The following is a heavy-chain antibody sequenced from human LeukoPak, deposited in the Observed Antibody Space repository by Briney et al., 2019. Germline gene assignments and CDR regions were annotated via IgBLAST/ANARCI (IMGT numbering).Heavy chain of an antibody. CDR2: ISGSGGST. CDR3: AKLPFYGPTGHFDY. Sequence: GESLRLSCAASGFTFSSYAMSWVRQAPGKGLEWVSAISGSGGSTYYADSVKGRFTISRDNSKNTLYLQMNSLRAEDTAVYYCAKLPFYGPTGHFDYWGQGTLVTVSS. V-gene: IGHV3-23*01. D-gene: IGHD1-14*01. J-gene: IGHJ4*02. CDR1: GFTFSSYA.